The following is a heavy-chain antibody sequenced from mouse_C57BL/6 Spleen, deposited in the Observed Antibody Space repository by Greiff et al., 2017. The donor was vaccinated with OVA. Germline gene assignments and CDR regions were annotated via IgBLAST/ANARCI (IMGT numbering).Heavy chain of an antibody. J-gene: IGHJ4*01. CDR3: ARFTLYDGYSYAMDY. D-gene: IGHD2-3*01. V-gene: IGHV1-82*01. CDR2: IYPGDGDT. CDR1: GYAFSSSW. Sequence: QVQLKESGPELVKPGASVKISCKASGYAFSSSWMNWVKQRPGKGLEWIGRIYPGDGDTNYNGKFKGKATLTADKSSSTAYMQLSSLTSEDSAVYFCARFTLYDGYSYAMDYWGQGTSVTVSS.